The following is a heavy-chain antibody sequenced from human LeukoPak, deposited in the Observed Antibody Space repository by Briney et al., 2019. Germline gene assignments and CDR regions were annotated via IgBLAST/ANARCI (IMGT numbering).Heavy chain of an antibody. Sequence: PGGSLRLSCAVSRFSFSSYWMSWVRQPPRKGLEWVANINQDGSEENYVDSAKGRFTMPRDRAKNSLYLQMNSLRAEDTAVYYCAIAVGWGLAYWGQGTLVTVSS. V-gene: IGHV3-7*01. CDR2: INQDGSEE. J-gene: IGHJ4*02. CDR3: AIAVGWGLAY. D-gene: IGHD1-26*01. CDR1: RFSFSSYW.